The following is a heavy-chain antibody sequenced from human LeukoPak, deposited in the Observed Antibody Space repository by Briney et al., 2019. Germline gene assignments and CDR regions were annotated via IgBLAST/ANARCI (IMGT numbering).Heavy chain of an antibody. D-gene: IGHD3-3*01. V-gene: IGHV3-30*03. CDR1: GFTFSGYG. Sequence: PGRSLRLSCAGSGFTFSGYGMHWVRQAPGKGLEWVTGIAYDGSRKHYADSVKGRFTISRDNSRNTMDLQMNSLRVEDTAVYHCTRYDSSRFDPWGQGTLAIVSS. J-gene: IGHJ5*02. CDR3: TRYDSSRFDP. CDR2: IAYDGSRK.